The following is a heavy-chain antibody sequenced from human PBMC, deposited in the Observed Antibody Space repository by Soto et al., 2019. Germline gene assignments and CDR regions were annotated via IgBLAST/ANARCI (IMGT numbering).Heavy chain of an antibody. CDR2: TSGNGGST. Sequence: VQLLESGGALVQPGGSLRLSCAASGSTFSDYAMTWVRQAPGKGLEWVSHTSGNGGSTYYADSVKGRFTISRDNSRDTMHLQMNSLRAEDTALYYCTRTLFIAARGVEPFDYWGQGALVTVSS. CDR1: GSTFSDYA. D-gene: IGHD6-6*01. V-gene: IGHV3-23*01. CDR3: TRTLFIAARGVEPFDY. J-gene: IGHJ4*02.